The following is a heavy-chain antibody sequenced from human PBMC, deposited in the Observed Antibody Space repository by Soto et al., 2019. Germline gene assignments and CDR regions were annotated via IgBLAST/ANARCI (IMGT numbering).Heavy chain of an antibody. CDR2: ISGTDDST. Sequence: EVQLLESGGDLVQPGGSLRLSCAASGFTFSTFAMSWVRQPPGKGLEWVSTISGTDDSTYYADSVKGRFTISRDNSKNTLFLQMNSLRAEDTAVYYCAKDTIIGTTGWFDPWGQGTLVTVSS. CDR1: GFTFSTFA. V-gene: IGHV3-23*01. CDR3: AKDTIIGTTGWFDP. J-gene: IGHJ5*02. D-gene: IGHD1-20*01.